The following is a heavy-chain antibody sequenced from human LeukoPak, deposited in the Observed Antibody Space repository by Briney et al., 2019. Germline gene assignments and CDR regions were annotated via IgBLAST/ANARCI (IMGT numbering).Heavy chain of an antibody. D-gene: IGHD6-13*01. CDR3: ARDGSIAAAGYNWFDP. J-gene: IGHJ5*02. V-gene: IGHV4-39*07. CDR2: IYYTGTT. CDR1: GGSISSSSYH. Sequence: SETLSLTCTVSGGSISSSSYHWGWIRQPPGKGLEWIGSIYYTGTTYYSPSLKSRVTISVDTSKNQFSLKLSSVTAADTAVYYCARDGSIAAAGYNWFDPWGQGTLVTVSS.